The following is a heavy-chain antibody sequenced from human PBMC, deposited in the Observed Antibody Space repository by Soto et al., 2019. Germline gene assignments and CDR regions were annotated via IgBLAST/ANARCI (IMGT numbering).Heavy chain of an antibody. J-gene: IGHJ4*02. Sequence: EVQLLESGGGLVQPGGSLRLSCAASGFTFSSYAMSWVRQAPGKGLQWVSGISGSGGSTYYADSVKGRFTISRDNSKNTLYLQMNSLRAEDTAVYYCAKDAQYGSGSRIDYWGQGTLVTVSS. CDR3: AKDAQYGSGSRIDY. V-gene: IGHV3-23*01. D-gene: IGHD3-10*01. CDR1: GFTFSSYA. CDR2: ISGSGGST.